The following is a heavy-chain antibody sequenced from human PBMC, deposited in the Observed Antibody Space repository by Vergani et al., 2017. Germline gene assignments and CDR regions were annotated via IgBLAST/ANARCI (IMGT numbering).Heavy chain of an antibody. V-gene: IGHV7-4-1*02. CDR1: GYTFTRYA. J-gene: IGHJ4*02. CDR3: ATKNGGNDETMGY. Sequence: QVQLVQSGSELKKPGASVKVSCKASGYTFTRYAMNWVRQAPGQGLEWMGWINTISGNPTYAQGFTGRFVFSLDTSVSTAYLQISGLQAADTAVYYCATKNGGNDETMGYWGQGTLVTVSS. CDR2: INTISGNP. D-gene: IGHD4-23*01.